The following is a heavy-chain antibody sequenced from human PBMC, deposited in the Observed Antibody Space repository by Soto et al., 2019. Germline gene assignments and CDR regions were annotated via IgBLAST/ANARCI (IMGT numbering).Heavy chain of an antibody. D-gene: IGHD5-12*01. CDR2: IYSAVTT. CDR3: HGYGY. CDR1: GFTVSSANY. Sequence: EVQLVESGGGLIQPGGSLRLSCVVSGFTVSSANYMSWVRQAPGKGLEWVSVIYSAVTTYNADSVKGRFTISRDNSKITLYLQMNSQRAEDTAVYYCHGYGYWGQGTLVIVS. V-gene: IGHV3-53*01. J-gene: IGHJ4*02.